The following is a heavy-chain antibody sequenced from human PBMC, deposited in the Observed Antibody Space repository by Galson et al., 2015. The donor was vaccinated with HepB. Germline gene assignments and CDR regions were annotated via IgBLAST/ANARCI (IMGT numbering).Heavy chain of an antibody. D-gene: IGHD6-13*01. J-gene: IGHJ3*02. Sequence: SLRLSCAASGFTFSSYWMSWVRQAPGKGLEWVANIKQDGSEKYYVDSVKGRFTISRDNAKNSLYLHMNSLRAEDTAVYYCARDYKALAAGTTAFDIWGQGTMVTVSS. V-gene: IGHV3-7*03. CDR1: GFTFSSYW. CDR2: IKQDGSEK. CDR3: ARDYKALAAGTTAFDI.